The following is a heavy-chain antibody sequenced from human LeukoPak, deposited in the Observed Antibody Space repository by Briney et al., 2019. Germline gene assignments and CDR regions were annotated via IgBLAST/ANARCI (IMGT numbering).Heavy chain of an antibody. D-gene: IGHD1-1*01. CDR1: GFTFTSSA. CDR2: IVVGSGNT. J-gene: IGHJ4*02. Sequence: SVKVSCKASGFTFTSSAMQRVRQARGQRLEWIGWIVVGSGNTNYAQKFQERVTITRDMSTSTAYMELSSLRSEDTAVYYCAAIHYAQTGYFDYWGQGTLVTVSS. V-gene: IGHV1-58*02. CDR3: AAIHYAQTGYFDY.